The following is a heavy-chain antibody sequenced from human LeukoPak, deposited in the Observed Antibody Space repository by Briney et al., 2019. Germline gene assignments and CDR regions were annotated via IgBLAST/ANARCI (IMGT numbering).Heavy chain of an antibody. V-gene: IGHV4-34*01. D-gene: IGHD3-10*01. CDR1: GGSFSGYY. CDR2: INHSGST. J-gene: IGHJ4*02. CDR3: AGSGSYDARGRY. Sequence: SETLSLTCAVYGGSFSGYYWSWIRQPPGKGLEWIGEINHSGSTNYNPSLKSRVTISVDTSKNQFSLKLSSETAADTAVYYCAGSGSYDARGRYWGQGTLVTVSS.